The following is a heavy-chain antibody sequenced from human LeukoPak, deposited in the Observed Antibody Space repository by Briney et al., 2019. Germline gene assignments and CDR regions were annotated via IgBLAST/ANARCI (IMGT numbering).Heavy chain of an antibody. CDR3: ARDDGDYAHPVDH. D-gene: IGHD4-17*01. CDR2: ISYDGSNK. Sequence: SGGSLRLSCAASGFTFSSYGMHWVRQAPGKGLEWVAVISYDGSNKYYADSVKGRFTISRDNSKNTLYLQMNSLRAEDTAVYYCARDDGDYAHPVDHWGQGTLVTVSS. CDR1: GFTFSSYG. J-gene: IGHJ5*02. V-gene: IGHV3-30*03.